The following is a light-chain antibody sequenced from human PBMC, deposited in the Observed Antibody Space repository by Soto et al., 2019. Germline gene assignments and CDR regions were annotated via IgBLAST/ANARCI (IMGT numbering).Light chain of an antibody. J-gene: IGKJ3*01. CDR3: QQRSNWPGT. Sequence: EIVLSQSPGTLSLSPGERATLSCRASQTVSSYLLWYQQKRGQAPRLLIYDGSNRATGIPARFSGSGSGTDFTLTISSLEPEDFAVYHCQQRSNWPGTFGPGTKVDIK. CDR1: QTVSSY. V-gene: IGKV3-11*01. CDR2: DGS.